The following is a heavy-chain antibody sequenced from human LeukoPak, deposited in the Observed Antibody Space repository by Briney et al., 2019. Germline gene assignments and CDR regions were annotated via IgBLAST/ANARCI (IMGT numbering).Heavy chain of an antibody. J-gene: IGHJ5*02. V-gene: IGHV4-34*01. CDR1: GGSFSGYY. Sequence: SETLSLTCAVYGGSFSGYYWSWIRQPPGKGLEWVGEINHSGSTNYNPSLKNRVTISVDTSKNQFSLKLSSVTAADTAVYYCAREPYYGSGSRWFDPWGQGTLVTVSS. CDR3: AREPYYGSGSRWFDP. CDR2: INHSGST. D-gene: IGHD3-10*01.